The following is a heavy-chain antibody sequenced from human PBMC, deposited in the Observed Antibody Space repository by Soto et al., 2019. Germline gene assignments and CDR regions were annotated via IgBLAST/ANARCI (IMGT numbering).Heavy chain of an antibody. CDR1: GGSISSGGYS. CDR2: IYHSGST. Sequence: SETLSLTCADSGGSISSGGYSWSWIRQPPGKGLEWIGYIYHSGSTYYNPSLKSRVTISVDRSKNQFSLKLSSVTAADTAVYYCAAGGGLPRYYWGQGTLVTVSS. D-gene: IGHD5-12*01. J-gene: IGHJ4*02. CDR3: AAGGGLPRYY. V-gene: IGHV4-30-2*01.